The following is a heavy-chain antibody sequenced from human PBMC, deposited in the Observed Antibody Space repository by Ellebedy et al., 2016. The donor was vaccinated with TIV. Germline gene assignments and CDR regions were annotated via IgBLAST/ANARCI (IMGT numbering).Heavy chain of an antibody. CDR3: TTEAMDYEILTGYYNFDY. CDR1: GSTLSNAW. CDR2: IKSKTDGGTT. J-gene: IGHJ4*02. D-gene: IGHD3-9*01. Sequence: GGSLRLSXAAPGSTLSNAWMNWVRQAPGKGLEWVGRIKSKTDGGTTDYAAPVKGRFTISRDDSKNTLYLQMNSLKTEDTAVYYCTTEAMDYEILTGYYNFDYWGQGTLVTVSS. V-gene: IGHV3-15*07.